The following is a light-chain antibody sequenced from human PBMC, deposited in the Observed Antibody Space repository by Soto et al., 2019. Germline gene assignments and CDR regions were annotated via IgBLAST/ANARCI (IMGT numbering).Light chain of an antibody. J-gene: IGKJ5*01. CDR2: AAS. Sequence: DIQMTQSPSSVSASVGDRVTITCRASQGIRDWLAWYQQRPGKAPKLLICAASSLQSGVPSRFSGSGSGTEFTLTISNLQPEDFATYFCQQTNNFPLPFGQGTRLEIK. CDR1: QGIRDW. CDR3: QQTNNFPLP. V-gene: IGKV1-12*01.